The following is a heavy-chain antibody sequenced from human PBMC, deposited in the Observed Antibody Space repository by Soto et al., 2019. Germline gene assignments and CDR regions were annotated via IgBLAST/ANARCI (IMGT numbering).Heavy chain of an antibody. Sequence: EVQLVESGGGLVKPGGSLRLSCAASGFTFSNAWMSWVRQAPGKGLEWVGRIKSKTDGGTRDYAAPVKGRFSISRDDSKNTLYLQMNSLKSEDTAVYYCTTKQIAVAGSDDWGQGTLVTVSS. CDR2: IKSKTDGGTR. V-gene: IGHV3-15*01. CDR1: GFTFSNAW. J-gene: IGHJ4*02. CDR3: TTKQIAVAGSDD. D-gene: IGHD6-19*01.